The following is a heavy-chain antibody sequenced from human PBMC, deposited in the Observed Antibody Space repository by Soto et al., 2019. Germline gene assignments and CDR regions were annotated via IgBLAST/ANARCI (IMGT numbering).Heavy chain of an antibody. J-gene: IGHJ6*02. Sequence: QVQLQESGPGLVKPSETLSLTCTVSGGSISSNFWSWIRQPPRKGLEWIGNFYYTGSTNYNASLKSRVTISVDTSKNQFSLKLSSVTVADTAVYYCARLQRTVTAYYYYYDMDVWGQGTTVTVSS. CDR1: GGSISSNF. CDR3: ARLQRTVTAYYYYYDMDV. CDR2: FYYTGST. D-gene: IGHD2-21*02. V-gene: IGHV4-59*01.